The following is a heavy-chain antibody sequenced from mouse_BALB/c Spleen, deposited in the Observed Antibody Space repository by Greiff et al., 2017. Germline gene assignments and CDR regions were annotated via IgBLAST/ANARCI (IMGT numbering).Heavy chain of an antibody. D-gene: IGHD2-2*01. CDR2: IYPGDGDT. J-gene: IGHJ2*01. Sequence: QVQLQQSGAELARPGASVKLSCKASGYTFTSYWMQWVKQRPGQGLEWIGAIYPGDGDTRYTQKFKGKATLTADKSSSTAYMQLSSLASEDSAVYYCARGGGYDGGDYFDYWGQGTTLTVSS. V-gene: IGHV1-87*01. CDR3: ARGGGYDGGDYFDY. CDR1: GYTFTSYW.